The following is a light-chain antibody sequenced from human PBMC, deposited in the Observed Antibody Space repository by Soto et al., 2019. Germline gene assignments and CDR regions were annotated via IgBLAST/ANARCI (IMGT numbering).Light chain of an antibody. CDR3: KQYGTSPRT. J-gene: IGKJ1*01. CDR1: QSVISND. CDR2: VAS. Sequence: EIGLTQAPGTLSLSPVERATLSCRASQSVISNDLAWYQQKPGQAPRLLIYVASTTATGIPDRFSGSGSGADFSLPISRLEPEDFAVYHCKQYGTSPRTVGQGNKVDNK. V-gene: IGKV3-20*01.